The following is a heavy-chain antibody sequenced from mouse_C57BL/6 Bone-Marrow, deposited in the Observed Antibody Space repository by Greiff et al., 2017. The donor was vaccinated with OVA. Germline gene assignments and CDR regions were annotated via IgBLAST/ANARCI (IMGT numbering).Heavy chain of an antibody. CDR2: IDPSDSYT. V-gene: IGHV1-69*01. D-gene: IGHD4-1*01. CDR3: ARSGTGPCAY. J-gene: IGHJ3*01. CDR1: GYTFTSYW. Sequence: QVQLQQPGAELVMPGASVKLSCKASGYTFTSYWMHWVKQRPGQGLEWIGEIDPSDSYTNYNQKFKGKSTLTVDKSSSTAYMQLSSLTSEDSAVYYCARSGTGPCAYWGQGTLVTVSA.